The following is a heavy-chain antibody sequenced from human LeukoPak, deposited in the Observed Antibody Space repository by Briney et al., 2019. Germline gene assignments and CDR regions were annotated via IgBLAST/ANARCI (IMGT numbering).Heavy chain of an antibody. CDR3: VKDSEMATINAFDI. CDR2: ISSNGGST. J-gene: IGHJ3*02. D-gene: IGHD5-24*01. CDR1: GFTFSDYA. Sequence: GGSLRLSCSASGFTFSDYAMHWVRQAPGKGLEYVSEISSNGGSTYYADSVKGRFTIARDNSKNTLYLQMSSLRAEDTAVYYCVKDSEMATINAFDIWGQGTMVTVSS. V-gene: IGHV3-64D*06.